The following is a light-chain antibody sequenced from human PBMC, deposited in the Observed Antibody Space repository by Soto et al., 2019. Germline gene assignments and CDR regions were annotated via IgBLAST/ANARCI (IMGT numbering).Light chain of an antibody. V-gene: IGKV3-20*01. Sequence: EIVLTQSPVTLSLSPGERATLSCRASQSVSSNLACCQQKPGQAPRHLIYGASSRATCRPDRFSGTGSETDFTLTINRLEPEDFAVYYCQQYENSPITFGQGTRLEIK. CDR2: GAS. J-gene: IGKJ5*01. CDR1: QSVSSN. CDR3: QQYENSPIT.